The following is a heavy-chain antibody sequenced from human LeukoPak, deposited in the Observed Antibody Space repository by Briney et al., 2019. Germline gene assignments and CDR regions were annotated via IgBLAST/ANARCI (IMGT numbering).Heavy chain of an antibody. CDR1: GFTFSDYY. J-gene: IGHJ5*02. CDR3: ARSATTVFPAALHWFDP. D-gene: IGHD2-2*01. V-gene: IGHV3-11*04. CDR2: ISSSDSTI. Sequence: GGSLRLSCVGSGFTFSDYYMSWVRQAPGKGLEWVSSISSSDSTIYYRDSVKGRFTVSRDDAKNSLYLQMSSLGVEDTAMYYCARSATTVFPAALHWFDPWGQGTLVTVSS.